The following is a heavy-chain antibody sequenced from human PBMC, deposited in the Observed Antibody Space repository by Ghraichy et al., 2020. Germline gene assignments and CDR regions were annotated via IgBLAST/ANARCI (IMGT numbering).Heavy chain of an antibody. CDR3: ARPFLLSVTTGADWYFDL. J-gene: IGHJ2*01. CDR2: INHSGST. CDR1: GGSFSGYY. V-gene: IGHV4-34*01. D-gene: IGHD4-17*01. Sequence: SETLSLTCAVYGGSFSGYYWSWIRQPPGKGLEWIGEINHSGSTNYNPSLKSRVTISVDTSKNQFSLKLSSVTAADTAVYYCARPFLLSVTTGADWYFDLWGRGTLVTVSS.